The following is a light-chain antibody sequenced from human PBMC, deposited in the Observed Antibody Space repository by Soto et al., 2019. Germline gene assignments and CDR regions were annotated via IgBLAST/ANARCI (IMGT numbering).Light chain of an antibody. Sequence: DIQMTQSPSSLSASVGDRVTITCRASQSISSYLNWYQQKPGKAPKLLIYAASSLQSGVPSRFSGSGSGTDFTLTISNLQPEDFANYYCQETYNTPLTFGGGTKVEIK. J-gene: IGKJ4*01. CDR3: QETYNTPLT. CDR1: QSISSY. V-gene: IGKV1-39*01. CDR2: AAS.